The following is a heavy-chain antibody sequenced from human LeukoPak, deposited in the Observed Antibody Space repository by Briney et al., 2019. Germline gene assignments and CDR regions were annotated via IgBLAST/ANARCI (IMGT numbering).Heavy chain of an antibody. Sequence: SVKVSCKASGGTFSSYAISWVRQAPGQGLEWMGGIIPIFGTANYAQKFQGRVTMTRNTSISTAYMELSSLRSEDTAVYYCASLMTKGGFDYWGQGTLVTVSS. V-gene: IGHV1-69*05. D-gene: IGHD3-9*01. J-gene: IGHJ4*02. CDR2: IIPIFGTA. CDR3: ASLMTKGGFDY. CDR1: GGTFSSYA.